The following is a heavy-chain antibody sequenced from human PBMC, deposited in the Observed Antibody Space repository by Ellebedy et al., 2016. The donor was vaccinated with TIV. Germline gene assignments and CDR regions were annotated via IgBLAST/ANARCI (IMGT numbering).Heavy chain of an antibody. CDR2: ISSSSSYI. V-gene: IGHV3-21*01. D-gene: IGHD4-17*01. CDR1: GFTFSSYN. CDR3: ASQYPYADYPHRTDY. Sequence: GESLKISCAASGFTFSSYNMNWVRQAPGMGLEWVSSISSSSSYIYYAVSVKGRFTISRDNAKNSLYLQMNSLRAEDTALYYCASQYPYADYPHRTDYWGQGTLVTVSS. J-gene: IGHJ4*02.